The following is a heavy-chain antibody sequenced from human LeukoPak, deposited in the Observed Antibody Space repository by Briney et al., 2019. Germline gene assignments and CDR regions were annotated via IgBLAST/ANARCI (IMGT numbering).Heavy chain of an antibody. CDR3: ARDGSITIFGVVTASYYFDY. V-gene: IGHV1-46*01. Sequence: GASVEVSCKASGYTFTSYYMHWVRQAPGQGLEWMGIINPSGGSTSYAQKFQGRVTMTRDMSTSTVYMELSSLRSEDTAVYYCARDGSITIFGVVTASYYFDYWGQGTLVTVSS. J-gene: IGHJ4*02. D-gene: IGHD3-3*01. CDR1: GYTFTSYY. CDR2: INPSGGST.